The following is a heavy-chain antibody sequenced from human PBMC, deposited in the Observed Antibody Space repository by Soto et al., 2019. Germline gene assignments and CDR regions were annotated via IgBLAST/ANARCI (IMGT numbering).Heavy chain of an antibody. Sequence: QVQLVESGGGVVQPGRSPRLSCAASGFTFSSYAMHWVRQAPGKGLEWVAVISYDGSNKYYADSVKGRFTISRDNSKNTLYLQMNSLRAEDTAVYYCEGMGLRDDYWGQGTLVTVSS. CDR2: ISYDGSNK. D-gene: IGHD4-17*01. V-gene: IGHV3-30-3*01. J-gene: IGHJ4*02. CDR3: EGMGLRDDY. CDR1: GFTFSSYA.